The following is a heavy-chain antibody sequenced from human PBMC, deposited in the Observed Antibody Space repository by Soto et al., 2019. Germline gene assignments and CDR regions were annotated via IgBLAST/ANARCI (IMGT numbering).Heavy chain of an antibody. CDR3: TTDLRQLERGLHLDYFDY. D-gene: IGHD1-1*01. Sequence: GGSLRLSCAASGFTFSNAWMSWVRQAPGKGLEWVGRIKSKTDGGTTDYAAPVKGRFTISRDDSKNTLYLQMNSLKTEDTAVYYCTTDLRQLERGLHLDYFDYWGQGTLVTVSS. V-gene: IGHV3-15*01. J-gene: IGHJ4*02. CDR1: GFTFSNAW. CDR2: IKSKTDGGTT.